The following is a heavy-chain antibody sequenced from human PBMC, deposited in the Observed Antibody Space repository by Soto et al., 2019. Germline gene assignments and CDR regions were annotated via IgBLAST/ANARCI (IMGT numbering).Heavy chain of an antibody. CDR2: ISGSGGST. D-gene: IGHD4-17*01. CDR3: AKVYYGDYVPSDY. V-gene: IGHV3-23*01. J-gene: IGHJ4*02. CDR1: GFTFSSYA. Sequence: EVQLLESGGGLVQPGGSLRLSCAASGFTFSSYAMSWVRQAPGKGLEWVSAISGSGGSTYYADSVKGRFTISRDNSKNTLYLHMNSLRAEDTAVYYCAKVYYGDYVPSDYWGKGTLVTVSS.